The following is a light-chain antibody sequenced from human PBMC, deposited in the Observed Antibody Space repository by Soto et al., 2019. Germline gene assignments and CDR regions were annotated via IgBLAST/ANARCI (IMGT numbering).Light chain of an antibody. V-gene: IGKV3-15*01. Sequence: EVVMTQSPATLSVSPGERATFPCRASQSVGSNLVWYQQKPGQAPRLLIFAASTRATGIPARFSGSGSGTEFTLTITSLQPEDFAVYYCQQFNNWPRTFGQGTKVEI. J-gene: IGKJ1*01. CDR1: QSVGSN. CDR3: QQFNNWPRT. CDR2: AAS.